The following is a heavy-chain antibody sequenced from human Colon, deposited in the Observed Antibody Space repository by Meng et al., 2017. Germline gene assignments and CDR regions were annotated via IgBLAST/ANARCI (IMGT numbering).Heavy chain of an antibody. CDR2: IKRKGENYAT. D-gene: IGHD6-13*01. CDR3: TKYRGSWNGFDI. CDR1: GFTFSDST. Sequence: GGSLRLSCAASGFTFSDSTMHWVRQVSGEGLEWVGRIKRKGENYATAYAASVKGRVTISRDDSKNTAYLQMHSLKTEDTAVYYCTKYRGSWNGFDIWGQGTMVTVSS. V-gene: IGHV3-73*01. J-gene: IGHJ3*02.